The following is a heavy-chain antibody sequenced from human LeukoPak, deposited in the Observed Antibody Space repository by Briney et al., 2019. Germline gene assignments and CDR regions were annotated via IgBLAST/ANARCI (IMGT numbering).Heavy chain of an antibody. CDR3: ATNGSGSDSFDY. Sequence: SETLSLTCTVSGGSISSYYWSWIRQPPGKGLEWIGYIYYSGSTNYNPSLKSRVTISVDTSKNQFSLKLSSVTAADTAVYYCATNGSGSDSFDYWGQGTLVTVSS. J-gene: IGHJ4*02. D-gene: IGHD3-10*01. CDR1: GGSISSYY. CDR2: IYYSGST. V-gene: IGHV4-59*01.